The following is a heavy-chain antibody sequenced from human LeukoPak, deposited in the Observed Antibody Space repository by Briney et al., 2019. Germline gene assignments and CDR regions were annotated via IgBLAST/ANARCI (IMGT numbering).Heavy chain of an antibody. CDR3: ARDRSSGWDFDY. CDR1: GGSISSYY. J-gene: IGHJ4*02. CDR2: ISYSGST. D-gene: IGHD6-19*01. V-gene: IGHV4-59*01. Sequence: PSETLSLTCTVSGGSISSYYWSWIRQPPGKGLEWIGYISYSGSTNYNPSLKSRVTISVDTSKNQFSLKLSSVTAADTAVYYCARDRSSGWDFDYWGQGTLVTVSS.